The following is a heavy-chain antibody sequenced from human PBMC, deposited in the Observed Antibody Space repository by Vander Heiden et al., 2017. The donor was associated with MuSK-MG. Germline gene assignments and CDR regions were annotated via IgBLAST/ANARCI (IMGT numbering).Heavy chain of an antibody. CDR3: ARDKLINYFDP. D-gene: IGHD1-7*01. Sequence: QVQLQESGPGLVTPSQTLSLICTVSGGSISRGNYYWSWIRQRPGKGLEWIGYIYYSGSTYYNPSLKSRITISVDTSKNQFSLRLRSVTAADTAVYYCARDKLINYFDPWGQGTLVTVSS. V-gene: IGHV4-31*03. CDR1: GGSISRGNYY. J-gene: IGHJ5*02. CDR2: IYYSGST.